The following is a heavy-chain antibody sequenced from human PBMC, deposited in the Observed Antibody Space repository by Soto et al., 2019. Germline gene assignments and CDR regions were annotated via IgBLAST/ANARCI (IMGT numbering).Heavy chain of an antibody. J-gene: IGHJ4*02. CDR3: ARDTLHDSRGYYSRGFDY. D-gene: IGHD3-22*01. CDR1: GFTFRSYS. CDR2: ISYDGSNE. V-gene: IGHV3-30-3*01. Sequence: QVQLVESGGGVVQPGRSLRLSCAASGFTFRSYSMHWVRQAPGKGLEWVAVISYDGSNENYADSVKGRFTIFRDNSKNPLYLQMNSLRAEDTAVYYCARDTLHDSRGYYSRGFDYWGQGTLVTVSS.